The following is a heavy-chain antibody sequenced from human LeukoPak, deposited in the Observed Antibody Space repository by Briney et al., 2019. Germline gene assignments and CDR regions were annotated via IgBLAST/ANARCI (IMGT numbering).Heavy chain of an antibody. V-gene: IGHV5-51*01. Sequence: GESLKISCNGSGYTFSNYWIGWVRHMPGKGREYLGIIHPGDSDTKYSPAFEGHIAISVDKSITTAYLQWSSLKASDTAMYYCARPDDNADYILSYWGQGTLVTVSS. CDR2: IHPGDSDT. CDR3: ARPDDNADYILSY. D-gene: IGHD4-17*01. J-gene: IGHJ1*01. CDR1: GYTFSNYW.